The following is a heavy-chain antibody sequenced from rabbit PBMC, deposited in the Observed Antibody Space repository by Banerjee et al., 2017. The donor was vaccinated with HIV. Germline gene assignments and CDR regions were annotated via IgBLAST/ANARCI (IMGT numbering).Heavy chain of an antibody. CDR3: ARGDYGGDGYAL. CDR2: IYTGIGNT. D-gene: IGHD6-1*01. J-gene: IGHJ4*01. V-gene: IGHV1S40*01. Sequence: QSLEESGGDLVKPGASLTLTCTASGFSFSSGYDMCWVRQAPGKGLEWIACIYTGIGNTWYASWVNGRFTISKTSSTVDLKMTSLTAADTATYFCARGDYGGDGYALWGPGTL. CDR1: GFSFSSGYD.